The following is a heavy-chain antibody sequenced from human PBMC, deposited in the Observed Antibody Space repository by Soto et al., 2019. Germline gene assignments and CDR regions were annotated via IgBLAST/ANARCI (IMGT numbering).Heavy chain of an antibody. CDR2: VFTSGTT. J-gene: IGHJ4*02. Sequence: PSGSMSIARTVSEGSVKTSGLAWSLKNAGKELEWIGHVFTSGTTNYTPSLKSRVSMSLDTAKNQFSLKLRSVTAADTAVYYCARDNSGFWGGYFDSWGQGKLVTVS. CDR1: EGSVKTSG. V-gene: IGHV4-4*07. CDR3: ARDNSGFWGGYFDS. D-gene: IGHD3-3*01.